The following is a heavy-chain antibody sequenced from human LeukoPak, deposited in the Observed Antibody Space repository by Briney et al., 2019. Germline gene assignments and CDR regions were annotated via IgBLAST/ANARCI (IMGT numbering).Heavy chain of an antibody. J-gene: IGHJ3*01. D-gene: IGHD6-6*01. V-gene: IGHV4-4*07. CDR2: VYTSGST. CDR3: EREYSSLCGRRAFDY. CDR1: GGSIRRYT. Sequence: SETLPLTCTDSGGSIRRYTSSRIRQPAGKGLEWIGRVYTSGSTNYNPSLKSRLTISIDTSENQFSLKLSSVTAEDTAVYYCEREYSSLCGRRAFDYWGQGTMVTVSS.